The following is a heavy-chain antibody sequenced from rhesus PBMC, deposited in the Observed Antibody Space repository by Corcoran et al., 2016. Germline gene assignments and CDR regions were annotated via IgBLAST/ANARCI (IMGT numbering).Heavy chain of an antibody. Sequence: EVQLVESGGALVKPGGSLRLSCVASGFTFRNYLLYWVRQAPGKGPEWVSVISEGGGTTYYADSVKGRFTMSRDNAKNSLFLQMNSLRVEDTAVYFCMRGDGVPGTLWGLRRFDVWGPGVLVTVSS. CDR1: GFTFRNYL. CDR3: MRGDGVPGTLWGLRRFDV. CDR2: ISEGGGTT. D-gene: IGHD1-38*01. V-gene: IGHV3-100*01. J-gene: IGHJ5-1*01.